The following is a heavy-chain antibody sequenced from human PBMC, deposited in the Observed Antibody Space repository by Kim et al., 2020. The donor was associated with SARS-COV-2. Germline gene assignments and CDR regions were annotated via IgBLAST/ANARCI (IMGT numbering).Heavy chain of an antibody. J-gene: IGHJ4*02. D-gene: IGHD3-9*01. V-gene: IGHV3-48*03. Sequence: GGSLRLSCAASGFTFSSYEMNWVRQAPGKGLEWVSYISSSGSTIYYADSVKGRFTISRDNAKNSLYLQMNSLRAEDTAVYYCARDHRRYFDWLFDLYYFDYWGQGTLVTVSS. CDR2: ISSSGSTI. CDR3: ARDHRRYFDWLFDLYYFDY. CDR1: GFTFSSYE.